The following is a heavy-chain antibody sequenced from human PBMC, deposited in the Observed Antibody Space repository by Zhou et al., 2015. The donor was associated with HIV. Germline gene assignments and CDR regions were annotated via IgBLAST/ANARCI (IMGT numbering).Heavy chain of an antibody. CDR1: GFSFSSFW. J-gene: IGHJ5*02. CDR2: IKHDGNGA. D-gene: IGHD3-10*01. Sequence: DVRLVESGGGLVQPGGSLRLSCAASGFSFSSFWMSWVRQVPGKGLEWVADIKHDGNGAYYMDSVKGRFTISRDNDKDSLFLQMNSLRVEDTAVYYCARDDRRITLVRQTAWGFDPWGQGTLVTVSS. CDR3: ARDDRRITLVRQTAWGFDP. V-gene: IGHV3-7*01.